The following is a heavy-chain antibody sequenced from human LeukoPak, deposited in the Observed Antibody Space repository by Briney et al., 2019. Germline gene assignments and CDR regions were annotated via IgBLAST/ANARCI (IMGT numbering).Heavy chain of an antibody. CDR1: GFTFSDYY. CDR3: ARLKYGSPQH. CDR2: ISSSGSYT. J-gene: IGHJ1*01. D-gene: IGHD1-26*01. Sequence: PGGSLRLSCAASGFTFSDYYMSWIRQAPGKGLEWISYISSSGSYTIYADSVKGRFTISRGNAKNSLYLQMNSLRAEDTAVYYCARLKYGSPQHWGQGTLVTVSS. V-gene: IGHV3-11*06.